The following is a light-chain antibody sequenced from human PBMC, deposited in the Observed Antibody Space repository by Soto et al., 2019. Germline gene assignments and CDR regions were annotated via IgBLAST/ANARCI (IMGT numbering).Light chain of an antibody. CDR2: KAS. Sequence: DIQMTQSPSTLSAFVGDRVTITCRASQGIKNWLAWYQQKPGKAPKLLIYKASSLQSGVPSRFSGSASGTEFTLTISSLQPDDFATYYCQQYSSFSGYTFGQGTKLE. CDR3: QQYSSFSGYT. J-gene: IGKJ2*01. V-gene: IGKV1-5*03. CDR1: QGIKNW.